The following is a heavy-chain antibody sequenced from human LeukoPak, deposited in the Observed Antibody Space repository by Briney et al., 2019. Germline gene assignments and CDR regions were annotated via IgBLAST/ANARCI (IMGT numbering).Heavy chain of an antibody. J-gene: IGHJ4*02. CDR2: IKSKTDGGAT. V-gene: IGHV3-15*01. CDR3: ARGGPQYGGYVHY. D-gene: IGHD4/OR15-4a*01. CDR1: GFTFSNAW. Sequence: SGGSLRLSCAASGFTFSNAWMSWVRQAPGKGLEWVGRIKSKTDGGATDYAAPVKGRFTISRDNSKNTLYLQMNSLRAEDTAVYYCARGGPQYGGYVHYWGQGTLVTVSS.